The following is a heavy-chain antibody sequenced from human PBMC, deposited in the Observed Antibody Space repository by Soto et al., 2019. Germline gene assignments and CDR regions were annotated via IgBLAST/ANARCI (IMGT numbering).Heavy chain of an antibody. V-gene: IGHV1-18*01. CDR2: ISAYNGNT. J-gene: IGHJ4*02. D-gene: IGHD6-6*01. Sequence: QVPLVQSGAEVKQPGASVKVSCKASGYTFTSYGISWGRQAPGQGLEWMGWISAYNGNTNYAQKLQGRVTMTTDTATSTAYMELRSLRSDDTAVYYCAREYSSSSWLREYYFDYWGQGTLVTVSS. CDR1: GYTFTSYG. CDR3: AREYSSSSWLREYYFDY.